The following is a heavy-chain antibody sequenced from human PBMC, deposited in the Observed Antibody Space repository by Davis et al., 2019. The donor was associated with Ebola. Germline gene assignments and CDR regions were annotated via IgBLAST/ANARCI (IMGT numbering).Heavy chain of an antibody. CDR1: AITFSNYG. J-gene: IGHJ4*02. CDR3: ARGSGSRRLYYFEY. Sequence: GESLKISCAASAITFSNYGMSWVRQAPGKGLEWVSTITTDGGSTFYADSVKGRFTISRDNSKNTLYLQMNSLRAEDSAVYYCARGSGSRRLYYFEYWGQGTLVTVSS. D-gene: IGHD1-26*01. V-gene: IGHV3-23*01. CDR2: ITTDGGST.